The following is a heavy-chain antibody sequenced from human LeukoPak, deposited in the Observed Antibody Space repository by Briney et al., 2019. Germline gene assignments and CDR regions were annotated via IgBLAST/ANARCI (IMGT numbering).Heavy chain of an antibody. J-gene: IGHJ4*02. CDR3: ALSDVDTAMVDY. CDR2: IYYSGST. V-gene: IGHV4-59*01. CDR1: GGSISSYY. Sequence: SETLSLTCTVSGGSISSYYWSWIRQPPGKGLEWIGYIYYSGSTNYNPSLKSRVTISVDTSKNQFSLKLSSVTAADTAVYYCALSDVDTAMVDYWGQRTLVTVSS. D-gene: IGHD5-18*01.